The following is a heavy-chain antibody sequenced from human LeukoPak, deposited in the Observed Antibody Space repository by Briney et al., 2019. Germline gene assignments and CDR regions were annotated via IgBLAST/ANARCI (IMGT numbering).Heavy chain of an antibody. CDR1: GLTGSHNY. V-gene: IGHV3-53*01. CDR3: IVFGDSNH. D-gene: IGHD4-17*01. CDR2: IHTSGDT. Sequence: PGGSLRLSYAASGLTGSHNYVSWVRQAPGKGLEWVSVIHTSGDTCYADSVKGRFTISRDTSKNTPYLQINSLRVEDTAVYYCIVFGDSNHWGQGTLVTVSS. J-gene: IGHJ5*02.